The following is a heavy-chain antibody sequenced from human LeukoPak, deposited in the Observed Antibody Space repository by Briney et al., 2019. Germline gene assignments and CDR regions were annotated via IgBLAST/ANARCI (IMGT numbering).Heavy chain of an antibody. D-gene: IGHD3-22*01. J-gene: IGHJ4*02. CDR2: TSAYNGNT. V-gene: IGHV1-18*01. Sequence: ASVKVSCKASGYTFTSYGISWVRQAPGQGLEWMGWTSAYNGNTNYAQKLQGRVTMTTDTSTSTAYMELRSLRSDDTAVYYCARASYYYDPWDYWGQGTLVTVSS. CDR1: GYTFTSYG. CDR3: ARASYYYDPWDY.